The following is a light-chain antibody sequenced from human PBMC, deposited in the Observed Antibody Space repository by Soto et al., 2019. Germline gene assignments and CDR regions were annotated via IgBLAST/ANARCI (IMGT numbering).Light chain of an antibody. J-gene: IGKJ1*01. Sequence: EIVLTQSPGTLSLSPGERATLSCRASQRVSSGYLAWYQQRHGQAPRLLIYGASTRATGIPDRFSGSGSGTDFTLTISRLEPEDFAVYYCQQYSSSPWTFGQGTKVEIK. CDR1: QRVSSGY. CDR2: GAS. CDR3: QQYSSSPWT. V-gene: IGKV3-20*01.